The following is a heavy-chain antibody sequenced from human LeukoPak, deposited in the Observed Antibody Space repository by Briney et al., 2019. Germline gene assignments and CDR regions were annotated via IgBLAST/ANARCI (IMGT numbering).Heavy chain of an antibody. D-gene: IGHD1-26*01. J-gene: IGHJ4*02. CDR3: ARGGVGVTLISWSDY. CDR2: ISTSSSYI. Sequence: KAGGSLRLSCVASGFTFSSYAMNWVRQAPGKGLEWVSSISTSSSYIYYADSVKGRFTISRDNARNSLYLQMNSLRAEDTAVYYCARGGVGVTLISWSDYWGQGTLVTVSS. V-gene: IGHV3-21*01. CDR1: GFTFSSYA.